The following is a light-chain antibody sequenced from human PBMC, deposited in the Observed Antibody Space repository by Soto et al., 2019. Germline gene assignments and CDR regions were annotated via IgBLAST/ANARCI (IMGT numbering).Light chain of an antibody. Sequence: EIVLTQSPVTLSLSPGERATLSCRASLSVSTSLDLYQQKPGQSPRLLIYGAADRATGIPVRFSGGGSGTAFPLTISSLGPEDSAVYYCQQRSKWPLTFGGGTKVEIK. CDR3: QQRSKWPLT. CDR1: LSVSTS. J-gene: IGKJ4*01. CDR2: GAA. V-gene: IGKV3-11*01.